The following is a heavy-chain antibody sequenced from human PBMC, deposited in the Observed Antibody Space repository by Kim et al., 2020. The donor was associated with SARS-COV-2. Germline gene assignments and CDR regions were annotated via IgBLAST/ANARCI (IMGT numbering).Heavy chain of an antibody. Sequence: ASVKVSCKASGYTFTSYYMHWVRQAPGQGLEWMGIINPSGGSTSYAQKFQGRVTMTRDTSTSTVYMELSSLRSEDTAVYYCARDHRVVPAAPLQYYYYYGMDVWGQGTTVTVSS. V-gene: IGHV1-46*01. CDR1: GYTFTSYY. CDR3: ARDHRVVPAAPLQYYYYYGMDV. CDR2: INPSGGST. J-gene: IGHJ6*02. D-gene: IGHD2-2*01.